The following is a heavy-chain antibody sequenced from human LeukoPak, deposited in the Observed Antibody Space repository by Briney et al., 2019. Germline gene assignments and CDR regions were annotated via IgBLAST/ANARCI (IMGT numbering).Heavy chain of an antibody. D-gene: IGHD6-6*01. CDR1: GGSISSYY. V-gene: IGHV4-4*09. CDR3: ARGISVEYSSSSTYYYYYMDV. J-gene: IGHJ6*03. Sequence: SETLSLTCTVSGGSISSYYWSWIRQPPGKGLEWIGYIYTSGSTNYNPSLKSRVTISVDTSKNQFSLKLSSVTAADTAVYYCARGISVEYSSSSTYYYYYMDVWGKGTTVTVSS. CDR2: IYTSGST.